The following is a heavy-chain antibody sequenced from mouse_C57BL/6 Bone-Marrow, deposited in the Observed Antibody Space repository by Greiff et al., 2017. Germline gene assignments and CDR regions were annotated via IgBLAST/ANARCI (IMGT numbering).Heavy chain of an antibody. V-gene: IGHV5-6*01. J-gene: IGHJ2*01. CDR1: GFTFSSYG. CDR3: AGQDY. CDR2: ISSGGSYT. Sequence: EVQLVESGGDLVKPGGSLKLSCAASGFTFSSYGMSWVRQTPDKRLEWVATISSGGSYTYYPDSVKGRFTISRDNAKNTLYLQMSSLKSEDTAMYYCAGQDYWGQGTTLTVSS.